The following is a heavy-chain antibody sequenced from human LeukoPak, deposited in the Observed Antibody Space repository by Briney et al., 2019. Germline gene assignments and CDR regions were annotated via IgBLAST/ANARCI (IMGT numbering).Heavy chain of an antibody. CDR2: INPNMGGT. CDR1: GHSFTGYH. V-gene: IGHV1-2*02. J-gene: IGHJ3*02. D-gene: IGHD6-19*01. CDR3: AYSGGSGWYGYGFDI. Sequence: ASVKVSCKASGHSFTGYHMLWVRQAPGQGLEWMEWINPNMGGTNYAQKFQGRVTMTRDTSIITAYMELSSLRSDETAVYYCAYSGGSGWYGYGFDIWGQGTTVTVSS.